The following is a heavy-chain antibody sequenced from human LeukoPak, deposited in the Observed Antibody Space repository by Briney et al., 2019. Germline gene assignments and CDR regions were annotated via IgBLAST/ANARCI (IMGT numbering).Heavy chain of an antibody. CDR1: GFTFSSYA. CDR2: ISYDGSNK. J-gene: IGHJ4*02. D-gene: IGHD4-17*01. Sequence: GGSLRLSCAASGFTFSSYAMHWVRQAPGKGLKWVAVISYDGSNKYYADSVKGRFTISRDNSKNTLYLQMNSLRAEDTAVYYCARDQNGDYHFDYWGQGTLVTVSS. CDR3: ARDQNGDYHFDY. V-gene: IGHV3-30-3*01.